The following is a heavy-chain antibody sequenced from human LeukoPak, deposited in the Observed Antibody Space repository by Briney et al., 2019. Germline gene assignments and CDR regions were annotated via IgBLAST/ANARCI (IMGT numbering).Heavy chain of an antibody. Sequence: PWGSLTLSCAASGFTFSSYDIHWVRQATAKGLDVVSAIGTSDDTYYPGFVKGRFNISRENAKNYLYFKKDRLRAGETAVYYCARGVFDVWGTTSPYGMDVWGQGTTVTVSS. D-gene: IGHD3-16*01. CDR1: GFTFSSYD. CDR2: IGTSDDT. CDR3: ARGVFDVWGTTSPYGMDV. V-gene: IGHV3-13*01. J-gene: IGHJ6*02.